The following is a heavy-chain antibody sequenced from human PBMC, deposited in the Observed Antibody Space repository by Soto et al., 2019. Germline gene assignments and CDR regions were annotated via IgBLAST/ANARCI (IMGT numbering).Heavy chain of an antibody. J-gene: IGHJ6*03. CDR1: GGSISSSSYY. Sequence: SETLSLTCTVSGGSISSSSYYWVWIRKPPGKGLEWIGSIYYSGSTYYNPSLKSRVTISVDTSKNQFSLKLSSVTAADTAVYYCSRLRSEGFMCRKDYYMDVWGKGTTVTVSS. V-gene: IGHV4-39*01. D-gene: IGHD3-16*01. CDR3: SRLRSEGFMCRKDYYMDV. CDR2: IYYSGST.